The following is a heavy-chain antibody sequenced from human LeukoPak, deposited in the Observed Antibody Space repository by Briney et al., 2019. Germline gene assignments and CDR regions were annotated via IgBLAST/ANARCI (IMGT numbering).Heavy chain of an antibody. D-gene: IGHD3-22*01. J-gene: IGHJ4*02. Sequence: SVKASCKASGGTFSRFTISWVRQAPGQGFEWMGGITPIFGTANFAQKFQGRVSITADESTSTAFMELSSLRSEDTAVYYCAREWGLESSGYYYAYWGQGTLVTVSS. CDR3: AREWGLESSGYYYAY. CDR2: ITPIFGTA. CDR1: GGTFSRFT. V-gene: IGHV1-69*13.